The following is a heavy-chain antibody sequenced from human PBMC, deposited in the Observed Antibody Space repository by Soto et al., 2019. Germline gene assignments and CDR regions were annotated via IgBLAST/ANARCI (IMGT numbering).Heavy chain of an antibody. J-gene: IGHJ1*01. CDR3: AKTFWSGYFEN. Sequence: GGSLRLSCVASGFTFSTYTMSWVRQAPGKGLEWVSVISGSGDSTYYADSVKGRFTTSRDNSKKTVYLQMNSLRADDTAVYYCAKTFWSGYFENWGQGALVTVSS. V-gene: IGHV3-23*01. CDR2: ISGSGDST. CDR1: GFTFSTYT. D-gene: IGHD3-3*01.